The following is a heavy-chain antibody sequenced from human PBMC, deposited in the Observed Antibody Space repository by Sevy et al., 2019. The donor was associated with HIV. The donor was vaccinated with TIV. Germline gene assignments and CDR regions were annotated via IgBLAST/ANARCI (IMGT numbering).Heavy chain of an antibody. D-gene: IGHD3-10*01. CDR2: IYSGGST. V-gene: IGHV3-66*02. Sequence: GGSLRLSCAASALSVSNAYMSWVRQAPGKGLEWVSVIYSGGSTYYADSVEGRFTISRDSSRNTLFLQMNSLRSEDTAVYYCASGGQTARLPFRGYFDYWGQGTPVTVSS. CDR1: ALSVSNAY. J-gene: IGHJ4*02. CDR3: ASGGQTARLPFRGYFDY.